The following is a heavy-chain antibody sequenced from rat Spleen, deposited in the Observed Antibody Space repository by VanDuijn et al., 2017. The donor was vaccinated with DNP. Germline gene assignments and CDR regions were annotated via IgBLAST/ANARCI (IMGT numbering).Heavy chain of an antibody. J-gene: IGHJ2*01. D-gene: IGHD1-6*01. CDR1: GFTFSDYA. CDR2: ISNTGGSS. Sequence: EVQLVESGGRLVQPGNSLKLSCAASGFTFSDYAMAWVRQSPKKGLEWVASISNTGGSSDYRDSVKGRFTISRDDAKSTLYLQMDSLRSEDTATYYCATRGYYGLAYYFHYWGQGVMVTVSS. CDR3: ATRGYYGLAYYFHY. V-gene: IGHV5S10*01.